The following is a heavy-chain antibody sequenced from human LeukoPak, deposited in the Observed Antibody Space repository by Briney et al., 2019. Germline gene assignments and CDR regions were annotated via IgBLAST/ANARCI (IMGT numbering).Heavy chain of an antibody. CDR3: ARRRRSTVTTYGDAFDI. D-gene: IGHD4-17*01. CDR1: GFTVSSSY. CDR2: IYSAGTT. V-gene: IGHV3-53*01. Sequence: PGGSLRLSCAASGFTVSSSYMSWVRQAPGKGLEWVSVIYSAGTTYYADSVKGRFTISRDNSKNTLYLQMNSLRAEDTAVYYCARRRRSTVTTYGDAFDIWGQGTMVIVSS. J-gene: IGHJ3*02.